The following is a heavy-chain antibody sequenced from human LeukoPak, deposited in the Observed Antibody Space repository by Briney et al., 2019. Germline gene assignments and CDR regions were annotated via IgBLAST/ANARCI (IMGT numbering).Heavy chain of an antibody. Sequence: SETLSLTCAVYGGSFSGYYWSWIRQPPGKGLEWIGEINHSGSTNYNPSLKSRVTISVDTSKNQFSLRLSSVTAADTAVYYCARSLYYYDSSGYPSWFDPWGQGTLVTVSS. J-gene: IGHJ5*02. CDR3: ARSLYYYDSSGYPSWFDP. CDR2: INHSGST. CDR1: GGSFSGYY. V-gene: IGHV4-34*01. D-gene: IGHD3-22*01.